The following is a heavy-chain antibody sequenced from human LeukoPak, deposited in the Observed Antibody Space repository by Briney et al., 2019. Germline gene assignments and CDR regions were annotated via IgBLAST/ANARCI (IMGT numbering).Heavy chain of an antibody. D-gene: IGHD6-6*01. V-gene: IGHV3-21*01. Sequence: GGSLRLSCAASGFTFSGDSMNWVRQAPGKGLEWVSSISSSSSFIYYADSVKGRFTISRDNAKNSLYLQMNSLRAEDTAVYYCAREGSSHNDYWGQGTLVTVSS. CDR3: AREGSSHNDY. CDR1: GFTFSGDS. J-gene: IGHJ4*02. CDR2: ISSSSSFI.